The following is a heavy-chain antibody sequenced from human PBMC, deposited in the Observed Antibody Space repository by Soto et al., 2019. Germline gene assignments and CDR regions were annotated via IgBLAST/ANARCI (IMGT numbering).Heavy chain of an antibody. CDR1: GFTFSSYA. D-gene: IGHD3-10*01. CDR3: ATSSGPLAYYYYYYMDV. J-gene: IGHJ6*03. CDR2: ISGSGGST. Sequence: GGSLRLSCAASGFTFSSYAMSWVRQAPGKGLEWVSAISGSGGSTYYADSVKGRFTISRDNSKNTLYLQMNSLRAEDTAVYYCATSSGPLAYYYYYYMDVWGKGTTVTVSS. V-gene: IGHV3-23*01.